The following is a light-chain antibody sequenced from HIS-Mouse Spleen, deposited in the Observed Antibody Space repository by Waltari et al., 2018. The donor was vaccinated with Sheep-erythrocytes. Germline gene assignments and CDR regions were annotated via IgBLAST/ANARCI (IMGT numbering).Light chain of an antibody. CDR1: SSDVGIYNL. CDR3: CSYAGSSTPWV. V-gene: IGLV2-23*01. CDR2: EGS. Sequence: QSALTQPASVSGSPGQSITIPCPGTSSDVGIYNLVSWYQQHPGKAPKLMIYEGSKRPSGVSNRFSGSKSGNTASLTISGLQAEDEADYYCCSYAGSSTPWVFGGGTKLTVL. J-gene: IGLJ3*02.